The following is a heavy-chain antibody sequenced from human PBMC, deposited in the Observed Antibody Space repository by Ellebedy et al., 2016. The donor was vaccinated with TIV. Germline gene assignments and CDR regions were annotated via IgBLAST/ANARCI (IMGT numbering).Heavy chain of an antibody. CDR2: IGGSGTIT. CDR1: GFIFSNYP. J-gene: IGHJ3*02. V-gene: IGHV3-23*01. CDR3: AKAYAVGATLDAFDI. Sequence: GESLKISXAASGFIFSNYPMSWVRRAPGKGLEWVSAIGGSGTITYYTDSVKGRFTISRDNSKNTLYLQMISLRAEDTAVYYCAKAYAVGATLDAFDIWGQGTMVTVSS. D-gene: IGHD1-26*01.